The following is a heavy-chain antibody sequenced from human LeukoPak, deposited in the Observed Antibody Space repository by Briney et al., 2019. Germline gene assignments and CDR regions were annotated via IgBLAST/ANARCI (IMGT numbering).Heavy chain of an antibody. CDR2: IYYSGST. Sequence: PPQTLSLTCTVSGGSISSGSYYWNWIRQHPGKGLEWIGFIYYSGSTYYNPSLKSRVTISVDTSKNQFSLKLSSMTAADTAVYYCARNRRSMSEGFPTSFDYWGQGTLVTVSS. D-gene: IGHD2-2*01. CDR1: GGSISSGSYY. V-gene: IGHV4-31*03. CDR3: ARNRRSMSEGFPTSFDY. J-gene: IGHJ4*02.